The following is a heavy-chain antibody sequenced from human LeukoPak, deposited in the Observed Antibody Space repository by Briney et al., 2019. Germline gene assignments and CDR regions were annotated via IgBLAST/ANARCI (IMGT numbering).Heavy chain of an antibody. CDR1: GGSFSGYY. D-gene: IGHD6-19*01. Sequence: PSETLSLTCAVYGGSFSGYYWSWIRQPPGKGLEWIGYIYYGGSTNYNPSLKSRVTISVDTSKNQLSLKLTSVTAADTAVYYCARAGHGSGWNYFLDYWGQGTLVTVSS. CDR2: IYYGGST. J-gene: IGHJ4*02. CDR3: ARAGHGSGWNYFLDY. V-gene: IGHV4-59*01.